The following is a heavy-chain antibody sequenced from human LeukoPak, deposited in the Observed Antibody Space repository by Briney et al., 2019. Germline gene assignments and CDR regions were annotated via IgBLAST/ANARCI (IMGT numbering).Heavy chain of an antibody. Sequence: SETLSLTCAVYGGSFSGYYWSWIRQPPGKGLEWIGEINHSGGTNYNPSLKSRVTISVDTSKNQFSLKLSSVTAADTAVYYCARVTLTFSDAFDIWGQGTMVTVSS. CDR3: ARVTLTFSDAFDI. V-gene: IGHV4-34*01. D-gene: IGHD3-3*02. J-gene: IGHJ3*02. CDR2: INHSGGT. CDR1: GGSFSGYY.